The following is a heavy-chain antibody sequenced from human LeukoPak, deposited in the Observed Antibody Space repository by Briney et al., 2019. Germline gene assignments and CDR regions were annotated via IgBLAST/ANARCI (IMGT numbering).Heavy chain of an antibody. Sequence: GGSLRLSCAASGFTFSSYWMSWVRQAPGKGLEWVANIKQDGSEKYYVDSVKGRFTISRDNAKNSLYLQMNSLRAEDTAVYYCARVYDYVWGSYRPESQTFDYWGQGTLVTVSS. CDR3: ARVYDYVWGSYRPESQTFDY. J-gene: IGHJ4*02. CDR2: IKQDGSEK. CDR1: GFTFSSYW. D-gene: IGHD3-16*02. V-gene: IGHV3-7*01.